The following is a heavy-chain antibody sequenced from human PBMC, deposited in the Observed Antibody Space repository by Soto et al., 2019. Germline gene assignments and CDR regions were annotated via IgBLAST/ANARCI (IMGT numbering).Heavy chain of an antibody. CDR3: AAAYCSGGSCLGDYYYYGMDV. V-gene: IGHV3-23*01. CDR1: GFTFSSYA. CDR2: ISGSGGST. J-gene: IGHJ6*02. D-gene: IGHD2-15*01. Sequence: WWSLRLSCSASGFTFSSYAMSWFRQAPGKGLEWVSAISGSGGSTYYADSVKGRFTISRDNSKNTLYLQMNSLRAEDTAVYYCAAAYCSGGSCLGDYYYYGMDVWGQGTTVTVSS.